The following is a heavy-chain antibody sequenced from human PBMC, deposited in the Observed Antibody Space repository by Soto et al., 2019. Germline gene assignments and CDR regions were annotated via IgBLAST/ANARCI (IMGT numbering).Heavy chain of an antibody. Sequence: EVQLVESGGGLVKPGGSLRLSCAASGFTFSSYSMNWVRQAPGKGLEWVSSISSSSSYIYYADSVKGRFTISRDNAKNSLYLQMNSLRAEDTAVYYCARASGGKRAVTPDGYYYYGMDVWGRGTTVTVSS. CDR3: ARASGGKRAVTPDGYYYYGMDV. D-gene: IGHD4-4*01. V-gene: IGHV3-21*01. CDR2: ISSSSSYI. CDR1: GFTFSSYS. J-gene: IGHJ6*02.